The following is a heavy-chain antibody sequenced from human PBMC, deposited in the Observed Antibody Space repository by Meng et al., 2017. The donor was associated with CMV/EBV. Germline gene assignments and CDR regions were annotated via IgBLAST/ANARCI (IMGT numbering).Heavy chain of an antibody. CDR3: TVRIAVAGTIDY. CDR1: GFTFSGSA. J-gene: IGHJ4*02. V-gene: IGHV3-73*01. CDR2: MRSKANSYAT. Sequence: GESLKISCAASGFTFSGSAMHWVRQASGKGLEWVGRMRSKANSYATAYAASVKGGFTISRDDSKNTAYLQMNSLKTEDTAVYYCTVRIAVAGTIDYWGQGTLVTVSS. D-gene: IGHD6-19*01.